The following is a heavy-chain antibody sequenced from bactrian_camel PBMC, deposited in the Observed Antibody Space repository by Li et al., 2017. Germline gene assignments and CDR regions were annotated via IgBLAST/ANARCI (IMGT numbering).Heavy chain of an antibody. V-gene: IGHV3S63*01. CDR1: VRMSC. CDR3: APDSSPQMGCY. J-gene: IGHJ4*01. D-gene: IGHD3*01. CDR2: LRIYDDTA. Sequence: HVQLVESGGGSVQAGGSLRLSCAASVRMSCMAWFRQAAGKEREGVAVLRIYDDTAYYADSVKGRFTISQDNSKTTTWLRMNNLKLDDTAMYYCAPDSSPQMGCYWTRGTQVTVS.